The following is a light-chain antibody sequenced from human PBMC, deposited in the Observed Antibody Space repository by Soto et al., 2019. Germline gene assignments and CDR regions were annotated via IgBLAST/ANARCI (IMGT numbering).Light chain of an antibody. CDR3: QRYNIALST. J-gene: IGKJ1*01. Sequence: DTVMTQSPATLTVSPGGRATLSCRASQSIGDPLAWYQQKPGKTPRLLIHAATTMHSGVPARFSGSGSGTDFTLTISVLQAEDCAIYCCQRYNIALSTFGEGSIGDIK. CDR1: QSIGDP. V-gene: IGKV3-15*01. CDR2: AAT.